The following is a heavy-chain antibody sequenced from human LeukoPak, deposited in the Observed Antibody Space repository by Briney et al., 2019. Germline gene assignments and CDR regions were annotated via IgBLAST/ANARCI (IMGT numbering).Heavy chain of an antibody. D-gene: IGHD1-26*01. Sequence: SETLSLTCTVSGGSISDSSYYWGWIRQPPWRGLELIGSISYSGTTYYDPSLKNRVTISVDTSKNQFSLKVSSVTAADTAVYYCARLEPGSYYLNWLDPWGQGTPVTVSS. CDR1: GGSISDSSYY. CDR2: ISYSGTT. J-gene: IGHJ5*02. CDR3: ARLEPGSYYLNWLDP. V-gene: IGHV4-39*01.